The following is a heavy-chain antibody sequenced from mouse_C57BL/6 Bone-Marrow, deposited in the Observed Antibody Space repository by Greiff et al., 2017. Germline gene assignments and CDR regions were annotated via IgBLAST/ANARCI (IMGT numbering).Heavy chain of an antibody. V-gene: IGHV1-72*01. Sequence: QVQLKQPGAELVTPGASVKLSCTASGYTFTSYWMHWVKQRPGRGLEWIGRIDPNSGGTKYNEKFKSKATLTVDKPSSTAYMQLSSLTSEDSAVYYCARSRWLLPYYFDYWGQGTTLTVSS. J-gene: IGHJ2*01. CDR1: GYTFTSYW. CDR3: ARSRWLLPYYFDY. D-gene: IGHD2-3*01. CDR2: IDPNSGGT.